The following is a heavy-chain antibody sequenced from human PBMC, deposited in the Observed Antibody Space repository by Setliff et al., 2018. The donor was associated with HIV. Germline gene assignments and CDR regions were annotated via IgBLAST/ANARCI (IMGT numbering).Heavy chain of an antibody. J-gene: IGHJ4*02. D-gene: IGHD3-22*01. V-gene: IGHV3-15*01. CDR3: VTGVGTSSVDY. CDR2: IKSNIDGGTT. CDR1: GFTFSKTW. Sequence: GGSLRLSCAASGFTFSKTWMTWVRQAPGKGLEWVGRIKSNIDGGTTDYAAPAKGRFIISRDDSKNTLYLQMNSLGSEDTAVYYCVTGVGTSSVDYWGQGTMVTVSS.